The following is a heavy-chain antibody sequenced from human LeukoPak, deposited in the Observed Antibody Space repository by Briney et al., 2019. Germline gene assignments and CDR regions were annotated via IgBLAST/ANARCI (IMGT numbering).Heavy chain of an antibody. CDR1: GFTLSMYW. J-gene: IGHJ5*02. D-gene: IGHD3-22*01. CDR2: IRPDGSEE. V-gene: IGHV3-7*01. Sequence: GGSLRLSCATSGFTLSMYWMSWVRQAPGKGPEWVANIRPDGSEENYVDSVKGRFTVSRDNAENSLYLQMNSLRAEDTAVYYCARRTGMTLPGWLRVVDLWGQGTLVTVSS. CDR3: ARRTGMTLPGWLRVVDL.